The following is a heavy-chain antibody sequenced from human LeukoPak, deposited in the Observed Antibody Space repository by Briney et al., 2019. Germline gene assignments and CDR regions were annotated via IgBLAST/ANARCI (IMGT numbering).Heavy chain of an antibody. J-gene: IGHJ4*01. CDR2: ISRDGSST. CDR3: ARHSLPGTPGDY. Sequence: PGGSLRLSCAASGFTFSSAAMYWVRQAPGKGLGWVSRISRDGSSTSYADSVMGRLTISRDNAKNTLYLQMDSLTAEDTSVYYCARHSLPGTPGDYWGQGTLVTVSS. CDR1: GFTFSSAA. V-gene: IGHV3-74*01. D-gene: IGHD2-15*01.